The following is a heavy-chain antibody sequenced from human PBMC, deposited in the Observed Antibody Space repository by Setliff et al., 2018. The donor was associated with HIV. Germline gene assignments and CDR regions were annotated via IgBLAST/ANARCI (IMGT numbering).Heavy chain of an antibody. CDR3: ARSQGIVVVTAIHFDY. J-gene: IGHJ4*02. Sequence: GASVKVSCKASGYTFTSYYMHWVRQAPGQGLEWMGIINPSGGSTSYAQKFQGRVTMTRDTSTSTVYMELSSLRSEDTAVYYCARSQGIVVVTAIHFDYWGQGTLVTVSS. CDR2: INPSGGST. V-gene: IGHV1-46*03. CDR1: GYTFTSYY. D-gene: IGHD2-21*02.